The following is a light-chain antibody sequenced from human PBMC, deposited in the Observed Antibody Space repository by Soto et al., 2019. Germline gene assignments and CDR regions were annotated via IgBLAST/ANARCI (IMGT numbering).Light chain of an antibody. CDR1: QSIDNW. J-gene: IGKJ1*01. CDR2: QAS. V-gene: IGKV1-5*03. CDR3: QQYRSYSWT. Sequence: DIQMTQSPSTLSASVGDRVAITCRASQSIDNWLAWYQQKPGRAPKLLIYQASSLESGVPSRFSGSRSGTEFTLTISSLQPDDFGTYYCQQYRSYSWTFGQGSKVEIK.